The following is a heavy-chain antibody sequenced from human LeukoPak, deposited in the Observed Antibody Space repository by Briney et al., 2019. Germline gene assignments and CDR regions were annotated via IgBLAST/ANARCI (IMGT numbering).Heavy chain of an antibody. D-gene: IGHD3-10*01. J-gene: IGHJ4*02. V-gene: IGHV4-34*01. CDR2: INHSGSA. CDR3: AEGSHYYGSGSCYYGY. Sequence: SETLSLTCAVYGGSFSGYYWSWIRQPPGKGLEWIGEINHSGSANYNPSLKSRVTISVDTSKNQFSLKLSSVTAADTAVYYCAEGSHYYGSGSCYYGYWGQGTLVTVSS. CDR1: GGSFSGYY.